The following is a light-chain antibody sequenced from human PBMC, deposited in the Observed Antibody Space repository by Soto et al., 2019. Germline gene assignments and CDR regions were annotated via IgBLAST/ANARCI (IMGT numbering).Light chain of an antibody. J-gene: IGKJ4*01. V-gene: IGKV3-15*01. CDR1: QSVSNN. CDR3: QQYNNWPPLT. Sequence: EIVLTQSPGTLSLSPGERATLSCRASQSVSNNYLAWYQQKPGQGPRLLIYGASTRATGVPARFIGSGSGTEFTLTITSLQSEDFALYFCQQYNNWPPLTFGGGTKVDI. CDR2: GAS.